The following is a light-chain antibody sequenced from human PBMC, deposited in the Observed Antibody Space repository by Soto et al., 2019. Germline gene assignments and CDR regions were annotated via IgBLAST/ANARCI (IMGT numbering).Light chain of an antibody. V-gene: IGKV1-9*01. Sequence: DIQLTQSPSFLTASVGDRVTITCRASQGISSYLAWYQQKPGKAPKLLIYAASTLQSGVPSRFSGSGSGTEFTLTSSSPQPEDFATYCCQQLNSYPLTCGGGTKVEIK. J-gene: IGKJ4*01. CDR3: QQLNSYPLT. CDR1: QGISSY. CDR2: AAS.